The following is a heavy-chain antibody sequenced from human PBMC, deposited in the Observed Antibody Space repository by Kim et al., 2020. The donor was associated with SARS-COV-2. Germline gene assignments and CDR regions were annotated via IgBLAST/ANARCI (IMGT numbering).Heavy chain of an antibody. D-gene: IGHD3-16*01. Sequence: GGSLRLSCVASGFRFRSYNMNWVRQAPGKGLEWVSSISSSSSNIHYVDSVKGRFTISRDNAKNSLYLQMSSLRAEDTAVYYCTRDRLDWAPGEFDYWGQGTLVTVSS. V-gene: IGHV3-21*01. CDR3: TRDRLDWAPGEFDY. CDR1: GFRFRSYN. CDR2: ISSSSSNI. J-gene: IGHJ4*02.